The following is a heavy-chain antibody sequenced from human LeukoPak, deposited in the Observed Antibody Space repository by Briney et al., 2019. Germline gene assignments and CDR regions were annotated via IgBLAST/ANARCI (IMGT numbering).Heavy chain of an antibody. CDR2: IYYSGST. V-gene: IGHV4-31*03. CDR3: ARGPDGYYDSSGYFHIDY. D-gene: IGHD3-22*01. Sequence: SETLSLTCTVSGGPISSGGYYWSWIRQHPGKGLEWIVYIYYSGSTYYNPSLKSRVTISVDTSKNQFSLKLSSVTAADTAAYYCARGPDGYYDSSGYFHIDYWGQGTLVTVSS. CDR1: GGPISSGGYY. J-gene: IGHJ4*02.